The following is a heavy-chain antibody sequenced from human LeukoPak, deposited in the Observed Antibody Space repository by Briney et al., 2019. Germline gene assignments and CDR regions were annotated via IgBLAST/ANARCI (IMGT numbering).Heavy chain of an antibody. D-gene: IGHD2-21*02. J-gene: IGHJ4*02. V-gene: IGHV4-30-4*01. Sequence: PSETLSLTCTVSGGSISSGDYYRSWIRQTPGKGLEWIGYIYYSGSTYYNPSLKSRVIISVDTSKNQFSLKLRSVTAADTAIYYCANFDVTRGSSDFWGQGTLVTVSS. CDR3: ANFDVTRGSSDF. CDR1: GGSISSGDYY. CDR2: IYYSGST.